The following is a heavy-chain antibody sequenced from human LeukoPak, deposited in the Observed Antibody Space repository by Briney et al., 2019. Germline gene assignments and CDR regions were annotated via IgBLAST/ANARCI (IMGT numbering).Heavy chain of an antibody. CDR3: VRGATVYDY. D-gene: IGHD4-17*01. Sequence: GGSLRLSCGSSGFTFSTYGMNWVRQAPGKGLEWVSYINSGSSAIYYADSVKGRFTMSRDNAKTSLYLQMNSLRVGDTALYYCVRGATVYDYWGQGTLVTVSS. J-gene: IGHJ4*02. V-gene: IGHV3-48*01. CDR1: GFTFSTYG. CDR2: INSGSSAI.